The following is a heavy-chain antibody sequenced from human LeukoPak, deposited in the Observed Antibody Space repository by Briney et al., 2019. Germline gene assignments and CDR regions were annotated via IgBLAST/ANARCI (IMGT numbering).Heavy chain of an antibody. D-gene: IGHD3-3*01. CDR1: GFTFSSYA. CDR3: AIHDFWSGYHPWVDY. V-gene: IGHV3-21*01. Sequence: PGGSLRLSCAASGFTFSSYAMSWVRQAPGKGLEWVSSISSSSSYIYYADSVKGRFTISRDNAKNSLYLQMNSLRAEDTAVYYCAIHDFWSGYHPWVDYWGQGTLVTVSS. J-gene: IGHJ4*02. CDR2: ISSSSSYI.